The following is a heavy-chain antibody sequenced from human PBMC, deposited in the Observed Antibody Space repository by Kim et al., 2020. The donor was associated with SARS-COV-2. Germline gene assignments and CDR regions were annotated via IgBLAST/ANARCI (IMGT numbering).Heavy chain of an antibody. CDR2: ISYDGSNK. V-gene: IGHV3-30*03. Sequence: GGSLRLSCAVSGFTFSSYGMHWVRQAPGKGLEWVAVISYDGSNKYYADSVKGRFTISRDNSKNTLYLQMNSLRAEDTAVYYCNLEIVVVSVAFDIWGQG. D-gene: IGHD3-22*01. CDR1: GFTFSSYG. CDR3: NLEIVVVSVAFDI. J-gene: IGHJ3*02.